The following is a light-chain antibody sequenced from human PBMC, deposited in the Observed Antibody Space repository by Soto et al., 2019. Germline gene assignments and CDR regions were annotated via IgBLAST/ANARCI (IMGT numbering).Light chain of an antibody. CDR2: GAY. V-gene: IGKV3-20*01. CDR3: QQYGSLSWT. Sequence: EIVLTQSPGTLSLSPGERATLSCRASQNVDSNYLAWYQQKPGQAPRIIIFGAYGRATGIQDRFSGSGSGTDFTLTIRRLEPEDFAVYYCQQYGSLSWTFGQGTKVDIK. J-gene: IGKJ1*01. CDR1: QNVDSNY.